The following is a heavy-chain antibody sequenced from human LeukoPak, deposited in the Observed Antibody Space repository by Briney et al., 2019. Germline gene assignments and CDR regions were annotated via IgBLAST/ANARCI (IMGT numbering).Heavy chain of an antibody. V-gene: IGHV3-7*03. J-gene: IGHJ6*02. CDR2: IKQDGSEK. D-gene: IGHD3-22*01. Sequence: SGGSLRLSCAASGFTFSDYWMHWVRQAPGKGLEWVANIKQDGSEKYYVDSVKGRFTISRDNAKNSLYLQMNSLRAEDTAVYYCASVEYYDSSGYYSLDYYYYGMDVWGQGTTVTVSS. CDR3: ASVEYYDSSGYYSLDYYYYGMDV. CDR1: GFTFSDYW.